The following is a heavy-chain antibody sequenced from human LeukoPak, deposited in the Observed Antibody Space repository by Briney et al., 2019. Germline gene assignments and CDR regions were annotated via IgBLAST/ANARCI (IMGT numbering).Heavy chain of an antibody. CDR1: GFTLDDYA. Sequence: PGGSLRLSCAASGFTLDDYAMHWVRQAPGKGLEWVSGISWNSGSIGYADSVKGRFTISRDNAKNSLYLQMNSLRAEDTALYYCAKDEYGGNSGGAFDIWGQGTMVTVSS. CDR2: ISWNSGSI. J-gene: IGHJ3*02. CDR3: AKDEYGGNSGGAFDI. V-gene: IGHV3-9*01. D-gene: IGHD4-23*01.